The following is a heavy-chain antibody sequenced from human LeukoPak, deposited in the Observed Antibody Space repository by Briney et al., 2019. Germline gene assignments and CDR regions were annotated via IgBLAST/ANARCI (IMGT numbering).Heavy chain of an antibody. CDR2: ISSSSSYI. V-gene: IGHV3-21*01. CDR1: GFTFSSYS. CDR3: ARGGYGYSYGFDY. Sequence: PGGSLRLSCAASGFTFSSYSMNWVRQAPGKGLEWVSSISSSSSYIYYADSVKGRFTISRDNAKNSLYLQMNSLRAGDTAVYYCARGGYGYSYGFDYWGQGTLVTVSS. J-gene: IGHJ4*02. D-gene: IGHD5-18*01.